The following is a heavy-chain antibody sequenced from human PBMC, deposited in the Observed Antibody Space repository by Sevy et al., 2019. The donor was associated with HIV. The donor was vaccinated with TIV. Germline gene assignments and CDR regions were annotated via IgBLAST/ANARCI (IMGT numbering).Heavy chain of an antibody. V-gene: IGHV3-23*01. D-gene: IGHD4-17*01. CDR2: ISGSGGST. CDR1: GFTFSSYA. Sequence: GGSLRLSCAASGFTFSSYAMSWVRQAPGKGLEWDSAISGSGGSTYYADSVKGRFTISRDNSKNTLYLQMNSLRAEDTAVYYCAMTTVLYYFDYWGQGTLVTVSS. CDR3: AMTTVLYYFDY. J-gene: IGHJ4*02.